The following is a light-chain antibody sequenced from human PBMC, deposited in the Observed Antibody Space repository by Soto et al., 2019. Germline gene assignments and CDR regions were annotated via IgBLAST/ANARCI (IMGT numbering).Light chain of an antibody. CDR1: QSVSSY. J-gene: IGKJ4*01. CDR2: GAS. CDR3: QQYNNWPLT. Sequence: EIVMTQPPATLSVSPGERATLSCRASQSVSSYLAWYQQKPGQAPRLLIYGASTRATDIPARFSGSGSGTEFTLTISSLQSEDFALYYCQQYNNWPLTFGGGTKVDIK. V-gene: IGKV3-15*01.